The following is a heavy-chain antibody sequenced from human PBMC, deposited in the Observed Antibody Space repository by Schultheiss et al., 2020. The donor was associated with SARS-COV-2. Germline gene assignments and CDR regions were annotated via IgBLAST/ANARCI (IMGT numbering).Heavy chain of an antibody. CDR1: GASISSTNYY. J-gene: IGHJ4*02. D-gene: IGHD1-26*01. CDR3: ARAISGSLFDY. V-gene: IGHV4-39*07. Sequence: GSLRLSCTVSGASISSTNYYWGWIRQPPGKGLEWIASIYYSGSTYYNPSLKSRVTISVDTSKNQFSLKLSSVTAADTAVYYCARAISGSLFDYWGQGTLVTVSS. CDR2: IYYSGST.